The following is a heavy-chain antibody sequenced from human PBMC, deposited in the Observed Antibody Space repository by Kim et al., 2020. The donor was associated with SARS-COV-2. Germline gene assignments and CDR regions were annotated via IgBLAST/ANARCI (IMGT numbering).Heavy chain of an antibody. CDR3: ARGGRFGLDY. J-gene: IGHJ4*02. Sequence: SETLSLTCTVSGGSISSYYWSWIRQPPGKGLEWIGYIYYSGRTNYNPSLKSRVTISVDTSKNQFSLKLSSVTAADTAVYYCARGGRFGLDYWVQGTLVTVSS. D-gene: IGHD3-10*01. V-gene: IGHV4-59*01. CDR2: IYYSGRT. CDR1: GGSISSYY.